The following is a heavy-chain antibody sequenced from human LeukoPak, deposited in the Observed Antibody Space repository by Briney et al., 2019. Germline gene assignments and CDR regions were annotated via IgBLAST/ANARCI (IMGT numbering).Heavy chain of an antibody. D-gene: IGHD5-18*01. CDR1: GGSISSGGYS. CDR2: IYHSGST. Sequence: SETLSLTCAVSGGSISSGGYSWSWIRQPPGKGLEWIGYIYHSGSTYYNPSLKSRVTISVDRSKNQFSLKLSSVTAADTAVYYCAREYSYGYYFDYWGQGTLVTVSS. V-gene: IGHV4-30-2*01. CDR3: AREYSYGYYFDY. J-gene: IGHJ4*02.